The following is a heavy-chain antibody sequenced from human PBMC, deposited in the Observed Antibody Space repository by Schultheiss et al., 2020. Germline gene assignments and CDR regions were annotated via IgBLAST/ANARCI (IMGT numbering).Heavy chain of an antibody. CDR3: ARVGVPGYYYMDV. D-gene: IGHD1-1*01. V-gene: IGHV4-31*03. CDR2: IYYSGST. Sequence: SQTLSLTCTVSGGSISSGGYYWSWIRQHPGKGLEWIGYIYYSGSTYYNPSLKSRVTISVDTSKNQFSLKLSSVTAADTAVYYCARVGVPGYYYMDVWGKGTTVTVSS. CDR1: GGSISSGGYY. J-gene: IGHJ6*03.